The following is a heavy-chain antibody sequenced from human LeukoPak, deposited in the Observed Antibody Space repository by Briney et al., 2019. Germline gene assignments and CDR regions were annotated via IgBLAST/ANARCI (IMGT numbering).Heavy chain of an antibody. CDR1: GFTFSSYW. Sequence: GGSLRLSCAASGFTFSSYWMHWVRQAPGKGLVWVSRINSDGSSTSYADSVRGRFTISRDNSKNTLYLQMNSLRAEDTAVYYCAKDHKWELQDYWGQGTLVTVSS. D-gene: IGHD1-26*01. J-gene: IGHJ4*02. CDR2: INSDGSST. CDR3: AKDHKWELQDY. V-gene: IGHV3-74*01.